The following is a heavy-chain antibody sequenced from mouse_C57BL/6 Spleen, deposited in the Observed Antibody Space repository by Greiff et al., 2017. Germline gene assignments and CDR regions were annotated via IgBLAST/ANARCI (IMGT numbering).Heavy chain of an antibody. CDR1: GHALRSSW. CDR3: ARNKY. J-gene: IGHJ2*01. CDR2: IYPGDGDT. Sequence: VTLQQSSHVLVKPGASVKISCKSFGHALRSSWMNWVKQRPGKCLEWIGRIYPGDGDTNYNGKFKGKATLTADKSSSTAYMQLSSLTSEDSAVYFCARNKYWGQGTTLTVSS. V-gene: IGHV1-82*01.